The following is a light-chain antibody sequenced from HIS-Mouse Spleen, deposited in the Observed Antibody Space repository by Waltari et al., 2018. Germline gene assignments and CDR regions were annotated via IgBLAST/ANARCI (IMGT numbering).Light chain of an antibody. V-gene: IGLV2-14*01. CDR1: SSYVGVYNS. CDR2: EVS. J-gene: IGLJ3*02. Sequence: QSALTQPASVSGSPGQSITISCTGTSSYVGVYNSVSWYQQHPGKAPKLMIYEVSNRPSGVSNRFSGSKSGNTASLTISGLQAEDEADYYCSSYTSSSSWVFGGGTKLTVL. CDR3: SSYTSSSSWV.